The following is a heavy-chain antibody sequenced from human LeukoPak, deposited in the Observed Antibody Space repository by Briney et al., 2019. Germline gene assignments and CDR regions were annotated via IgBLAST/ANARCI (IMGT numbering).Heavy chain of an antibody. CDR1: GYTFTGYY. Sequence: ASVKVSCKASGYTFTGYYMHWVRQAPGQGLEWMGRINPNSGGTNYAQKFQGRVTMTRDTSISTAYMELSRLRSDDTAVYYCAKTYYYDSSGYGSDYWGQGTLVTVSS. D-gene: IGHD3-22*01. J-gene: IGHJ4*02. CDR2: INPNSGGT. CDR3: AKTYYYDSSGYGSDY. V-gene: IGHV1-2*06.